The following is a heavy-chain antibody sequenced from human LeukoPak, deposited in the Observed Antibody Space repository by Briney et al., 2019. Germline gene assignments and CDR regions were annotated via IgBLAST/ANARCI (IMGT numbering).Heavy chain of an antibody. V-gene: IGHV3-48*03. CDR3: ARPETTVTSNYYYYGMDV. CDR1: GFTFSSYE. D-gene: IGHD4-17*01. CDR2: ISSSGSTI. Sequence: GGSLRLSCAASGFTFSSYEMNWVRQAPGKGLEWVSYISSSGSTIYYADSVKGRFTISRDNAKNSLYLQMNSLRAEDTAVYYCARPETTVTSNYYYYGMDVWGQGTTVTVSS. J-gene: IGHJ6*02.